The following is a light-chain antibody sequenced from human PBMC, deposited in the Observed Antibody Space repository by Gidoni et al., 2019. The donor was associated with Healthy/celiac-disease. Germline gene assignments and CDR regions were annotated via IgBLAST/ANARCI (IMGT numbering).Light chain of an antibody. CDR2: AAS. V-gene: IGKV1-39*01. CDR1: QPISSH. J-gene: IGKJ2*01. CDR3: QQSYSTPDT. Sequence: DIQLTQSPSSLSASVGDRVTITCRASQPISSHFTWYQQKPGKAPKLLIYAASSLQSGVPSRFSGSGSGTDFTLTISSLQPEDFATYSCQQSYSTPDTFGQGTKLEIK.